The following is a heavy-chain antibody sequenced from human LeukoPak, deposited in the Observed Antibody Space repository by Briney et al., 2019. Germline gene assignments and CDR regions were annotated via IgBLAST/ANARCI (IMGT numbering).Heavy chain of an antibody. V-gene: IGHV4-30-4*08. Sequence: PSQTLSLTCTVSGGSISSGDYYWRWLRQPPGMGLEWIGYIYYSGSNYYNPSLKSRVTISVDTSKNQFSLKLSSVTAADTAVYYCARDDSSGYHDAFDIWGQGTMVTVSS. D-gene: IGHD3-22*01. CDR3: ARDDSSGYHDAFDI. J-gene: IGHJ3*02. CDR2: IYYSGSN. CDR1: GGSISSGDYY.